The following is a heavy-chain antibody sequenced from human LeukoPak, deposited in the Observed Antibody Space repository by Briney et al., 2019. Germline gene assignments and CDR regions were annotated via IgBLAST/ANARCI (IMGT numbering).Heavy chain of an antibody. Sequence: ASVKVSCKASGYTFTSYAIHWVRQAPGQRFEWMGWIGGGSGRTNYSQTFQDRVTITRDTSATTSYMEMRSLRYEDTAIFYCARGYYYDSSGYYFDSWGQGTLVTVSS. CDR3: ARGYYYDSSGYYFDS. D-gene: IGHD3-22*01. CDR2: IGGGSGRT. V-gene: IGHV1-3*01. J-gene: IGHJ4*02. CDR1: GYTFTSYA.